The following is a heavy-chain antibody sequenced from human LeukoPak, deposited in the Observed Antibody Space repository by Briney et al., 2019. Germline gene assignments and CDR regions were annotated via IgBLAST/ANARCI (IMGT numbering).Heavy chain of an antibody. CDR2: IYYSGST. CDR1: GGSISSSSYY. V-gene: IGHV4-39*07. Sequence: SETLSLTCTVSGGSISSSSYYWGWIRQPPGKGLEWIGSIYYSGSTYHNPSLKSRVTISVDTSKNQFSLKLKSVTAADTAVYYCARDRRWLRFHGFDIWGQGTMVTVSS. D-gene: IGHD5-12*01. CDR3: ARDRRWLRFHGFDI. J-gene: IGHJ3*02.